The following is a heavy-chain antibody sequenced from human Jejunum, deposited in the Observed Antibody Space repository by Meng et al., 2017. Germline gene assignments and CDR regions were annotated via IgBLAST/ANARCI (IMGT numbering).Heavy chain of an antibody. V-gene: IGHV4-34*02. CDR2: INHSGSS. J-gene: IGHJ1*01. Sequence: QVRLQLRGAGLLKPSETLSHNCAVYGGSFSGYYWSWVRQSPGKGLEWIAEINHSGSSNYNPSFQSRVTISVDRPRNQFSLKLSSVTDADTGVYYCARPAVYSSDWYKCFRHWGQGTLVTVSS. CDR3: ARPAVYSSDWYKCFRH. CDR1: GGSFSGYY. D-gene: IGHD6-13*01.